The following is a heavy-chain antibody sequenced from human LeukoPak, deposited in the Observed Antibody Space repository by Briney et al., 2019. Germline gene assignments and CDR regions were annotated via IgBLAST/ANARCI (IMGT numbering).Heavy chain of an antibody. CDR1: GYTFTDYY. D-gene: IGHD5-18*01. CDR2: INPKSGGT. J-gene: IGHJ6*02. V-gene: IGHV1-2*04. CDR3: ARERIQLFFDAGSYHYGMDV. Sequence: GASVKVSCKASGYTFTDYYMHWVRQAPGQGLEWMGWINPKSGGTYYPQKFQGWLTMTRDTSITTTYMELSRLRSDDTAVYYCARERIQLFFDAGSYHYGMDVWGQGTTVTVSS.